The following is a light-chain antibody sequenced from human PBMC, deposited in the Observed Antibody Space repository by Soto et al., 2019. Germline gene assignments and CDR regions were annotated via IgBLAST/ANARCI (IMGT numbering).Light chain of an antibody. V-gene: IGKV3-20*01. CDR3: QQYGSSPR. CDR2: GAS. CDR1: QSVSSSY. J-gene: IGKJ3*01. Sequence: EIVLTQSPGTLSLSPGERATLSCRASQSVSSSYLAWYQQKPGQAPRLLIYGASSRATGIPDRFSGSGSGTDFTLTISRLEPEGFAVYYCQQYGSSPRFGPGTKVDIK.